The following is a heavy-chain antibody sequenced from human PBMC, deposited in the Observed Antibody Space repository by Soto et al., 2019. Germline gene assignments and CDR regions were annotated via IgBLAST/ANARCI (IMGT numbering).Heavy chain of an antibody. D-gene: IGHD1-26*01. J-gene: IGHJ4*02. Sequence: QVHLVESGGGVVHTGRSLRLSCAASGFTFNTYAMHWVRQAPGKGLEWVAVISYDGCNKYYTDSVKGRFTISRDNYKNTLYLQMNSLKPEDSAVYYCAGVEDEGGSYYDWGQGTLVTVSS. CDR3: AGVEDEGGSYYD. V-gene: IGHV3-30*10. CDR1: GFTFNTYA. CDR2: ISYDGCNK.